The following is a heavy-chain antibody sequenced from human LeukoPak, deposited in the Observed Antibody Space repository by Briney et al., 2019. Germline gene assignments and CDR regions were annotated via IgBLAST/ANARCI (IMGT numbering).Heavy chain of an antibody. CDR3: ARGFRDYGDYSYYFDY. Sequence: PSGGSLRLSCAASGFIFSSSAMHWVRQAPGKGLEWVAVISNDGNYKSYADSVRGRFTISRDNSKNTLCLQMNSLRPEDTALYYCARGFRDYGDYSYYFDYWGQGTLVTVSS. CDR2: ISNDGNYK. J-gene: IGHJ4*02. CDR1: GFIFSSSA. V-gene: IGHV3-30-3*01. D-gene: IGHD4-17*01.